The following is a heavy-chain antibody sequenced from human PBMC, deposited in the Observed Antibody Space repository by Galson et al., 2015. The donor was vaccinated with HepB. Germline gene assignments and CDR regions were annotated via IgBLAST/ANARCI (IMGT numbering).Heavy chain of an antibody. CDR3: AKYSEEETFGGVIVPYWYFDL. CDR1: GGSISSGGYY. Sequence: TLSLTCTVSGGSISSGGYYWSWIRQHPGKGLEWIGYIYYSGSTYYNPSLKSRVTISVDTSKNQFSLKLSSVTAADTAVYYCAKYSEEETFGGVIVPYWYFDLWGRGTLVTVSS. CDR2: IYYSGST. J-gene: IGHJ2*01. D-gene: IGHD3-16*02. V-gene: IGHV4-31*03.